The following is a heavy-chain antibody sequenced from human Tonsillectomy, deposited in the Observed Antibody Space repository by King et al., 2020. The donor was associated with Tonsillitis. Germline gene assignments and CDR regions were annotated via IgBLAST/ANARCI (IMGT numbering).Heavy chain of an antibody. CDR3: AREGSAGDYFDY. CDR2: IYTTGST. J-gene: IGHJ4*02. Sequence: VQLQESGPGLVKPSETLSLTCTVSGGSITSYYWTWIRQPAGKGLGWIGRIYTTGSTNYNPSLKSRVTMSLNTSKNQFSLKLSSVTAADTALYYCAREGSAGDYFDYWGQGTLVTVSS. CDR1: GGSITSYY. D-gene: IGHD6-13*01. V-gene: IGHV4-4*07.